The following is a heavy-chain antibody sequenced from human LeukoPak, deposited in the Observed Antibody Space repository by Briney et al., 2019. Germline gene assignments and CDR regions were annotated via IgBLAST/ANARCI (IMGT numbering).Heavy chain of an antibody. CDR3: AKDRDGYGYGYVDAFDI. V-gene: IGHV3-23*01. Sequence: GGSLRLSCAASGFTFSSYAMSWVRQAPGKGLEWVSAISGSGGSTYYADSVKGRFTISRDNSKNTLYLQMNSLRAEDTAVYYCAKDRDGYGYGYVDAFDIWGQGTMVTVSS. CDR1: GFTFSSYA. J-gene: IGHJ3*02. CDR2: ISGSGGST. D-gene: IGHD5-18*01.